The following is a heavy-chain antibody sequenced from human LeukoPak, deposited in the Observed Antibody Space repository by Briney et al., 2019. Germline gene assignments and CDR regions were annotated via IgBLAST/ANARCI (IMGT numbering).Heavy chain of an antibody. J-gene: IGHJ4*02. CDR1: GGTFSSYA. V-gene: IGHV1-69*04. D-gene: IGHD6-6*01. Sequence: GASVKVSCKASGGTFSSYAISWVRQAPGQGLEWMGRIIPILGIANYAQKFQGRVTITADKSTSTAYMELSSLRSEDTAVYYCAKGSSSSRPYYFDSWGQGTLVTVSS. CDR2: IIPILGIA. CDR3: AKGSSSSRPYYFDS.